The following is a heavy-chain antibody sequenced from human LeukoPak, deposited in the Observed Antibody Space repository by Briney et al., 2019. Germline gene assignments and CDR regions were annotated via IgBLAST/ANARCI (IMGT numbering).Heavy chain of an antibody. CDR1: GFTFGDYA. Sequence: GGSLRLSCTASGFTFGDYAMSWFRQAPGKGLEWVAVISYDGSDKYYADSVKGRFTISRDNSKNTLYLQMNSLRAEDTAVYYCAKVYYDSSGYYSGFQHWGQGTLVTVSS. V-gene: IGHV3-30*04. J-gene: IGHJ1*01. CDR3: AKVYYDSSGYYSGFQH. CDR2: ISYDGSDK. D-gene: IGHD3-22*01.